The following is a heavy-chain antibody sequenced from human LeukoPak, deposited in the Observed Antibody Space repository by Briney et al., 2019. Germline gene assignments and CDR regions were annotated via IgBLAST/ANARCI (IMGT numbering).Heavy chain of an antibody. D-gene: IGHD6-6*01. CDR3: ARARPSGRVFQH. Sequence: SETLSLTCAVSGGSISSSNWWSWVRQPPGKGLEWIGYIYYSGSTYYNPSLKSRVTISVDTSKNQFSLKLSSVTAADTAVYYCARARPSGRVFQHWGQGTLVTVSS. J-gene: IGHJ1*01. V-gene: IGHV4-4*02. CDR1: GGSISSSNW. CDR2: IYYSGST.